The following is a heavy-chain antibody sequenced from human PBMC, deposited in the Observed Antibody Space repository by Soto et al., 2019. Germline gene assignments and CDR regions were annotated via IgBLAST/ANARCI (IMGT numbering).Heavy chain of an antibody. J-gene: IGHJ6*02. CDR3: ATDRGGLDL. Sequence: PGGSLRLSCAASGFIFSNYEMNWVRQAPGKGLEWLSYISGGASTIYYADSVKGRFIISRDNAKKSLYLQMNSLRADDTAVYYSATDRGGLDLWGQGTMVTVSS. CDR2: ISGGASTI. V-gene: IGHV3-48*03. CDR1: GFIFSNYE.